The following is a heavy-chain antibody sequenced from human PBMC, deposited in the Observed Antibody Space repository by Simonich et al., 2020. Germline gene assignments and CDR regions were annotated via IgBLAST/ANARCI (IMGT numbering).Heavy chain of an antibody. CDR3: ARDYSNYDAFDI. V-gene: IGHV3-74*01. Sequence: EVQLVESGGGLVQPGGSLRLSCAASGFTFSRYWMHWVRQAPGKGLVWVSRINSDGRCTSYADSVKGRFTISRDNAKNTLYLQMNSLRAEDTAVYYCARDYSNYDAFDIWGQGTMVTVSS. J-gene: IGHJ3*02. CDR2: INSDGRCT. CDR1: GFTFSRYW. D-gene: IGHD4-4*01.